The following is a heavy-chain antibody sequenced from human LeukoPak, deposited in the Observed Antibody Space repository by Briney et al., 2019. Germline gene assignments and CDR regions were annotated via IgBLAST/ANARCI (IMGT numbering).Heavy chain of an antibody. D-gene: IGHD2-15*01. CDR3: ARDEGYSFDY. V-gene: IGHV3-21*01. J-gene: IGHJ4*02. CDR1: GFTFSSYI. CDR2: ISRNGTYI. Sequence: GGSLGLSCAASGFTFSSYIMNWVRQDPGKGLEWVSSISRNGTYIHYADSVKGRFTISRDNAKQSLYLQMSSLRAEDTAVYYCARDEGYSFDYWGQGTLVTVSS.